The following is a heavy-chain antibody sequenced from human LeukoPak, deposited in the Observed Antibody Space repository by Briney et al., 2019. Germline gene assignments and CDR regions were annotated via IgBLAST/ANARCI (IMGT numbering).Heavy chain of an antibody. Sequence: PSETLSLTCTVSGGSISSYYWSWIRQPPGKGLEWIGSIYYSGSTYYNPSLKSRVTISVDTSKNQFSLKLSSVTAADTAVYYCARLRSYYDSSGDRDYWGQGTLVTVSS. CDR1: GGSISSYY. CDR3: ARLRSYYDSSGDRDY. V-gene: IGHV4-59*05. CDR2: IYYSGST. D-gene: IGHD3-22*01. J-gene: IGHJ4*02.